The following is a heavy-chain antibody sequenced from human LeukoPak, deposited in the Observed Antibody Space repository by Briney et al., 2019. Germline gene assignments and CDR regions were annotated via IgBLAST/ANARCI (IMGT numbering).Heavy chain of an antibody. CDR3: ARADLAGIVVVPAALDAFDI. J-gene: IGHJ3*02. Sequence: GGSLRLSCAASGFTFSDYYMSWIRQAPGKGLEWVSYISSSGSTIYYADSVKGRFTISRDNAKNSLYLQMNSLRAEDTAVYYCARADLAGIVVVPAALDAFDIWGQGTMVTVSS. D-gene: IGHD2-2*01. V-gene: IGHV3-11*04. CDR2: ISSSGSTI. CDR1: GFTFSDYY.